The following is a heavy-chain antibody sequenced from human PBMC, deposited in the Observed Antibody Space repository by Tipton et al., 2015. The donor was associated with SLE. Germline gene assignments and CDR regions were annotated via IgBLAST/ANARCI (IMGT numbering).Heavy chain of an antibody. J-gene: IGHJ5*02. D-gene: IGHD1-26*01. CDR2: IKEDGSGK. CDR3: VRDSGTYGRGWFDP. CDR1: GFSFSTYW. Sequence: SLRLSCAASGFSFSTYWMSWVRQAPGKGLEWVANIKEDGSGKYHVDPVKGRFTISRDNAKNSLHLQMTSLRVEDTGVYYCVRDSGTYGRGWFDPWGQGTLVSVSS. V-gene: IGHV3-7*01.